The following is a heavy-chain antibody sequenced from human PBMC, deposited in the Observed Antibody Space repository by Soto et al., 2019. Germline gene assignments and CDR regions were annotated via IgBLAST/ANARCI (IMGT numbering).Heavy chain of an antibody. J-gene: IGHJ5*02. Sequence: SETLSLTCTVSGDSISGGASFWSWIRRPPGKGLEWIANVYYSGSSYYNPSLKSRLTISVDTTKNQFSLQLKSMTAADTAVYYCAKLSCTSSTCYFPGWFDPWGQGTLVTVSS. CDR2: VYYSGSS. CDR1: GDSISGGASF. CDR3: AKLSCTSSTCYFPGWFDP. V-gene: IGHV4-31*03. D-gene: IGHD2-2*01.